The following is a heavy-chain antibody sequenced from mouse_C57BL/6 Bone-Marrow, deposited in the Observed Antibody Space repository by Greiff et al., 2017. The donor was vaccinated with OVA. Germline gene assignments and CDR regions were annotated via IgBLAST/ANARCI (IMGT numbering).Heavy chain of an antibody. CDR3: ASGDGYYPFDY. CDR2: IDPSDSYT. J-gene: IGHJ2*01. Sequence: VQLQQPGAELVRPGPSVKLSCKASGYTFTSYWMHWVKQRPGQGLEWIGVIDPSDSYTNYNQKFKGKATLTVDTSSSTAYMQLSSLTSEDSAVYYCASGDGYYPFDYWGQGTTLTVSS. V-gene: IGHV1-59*01. CDR1: GYTFTSYW. D-gene: IGHD2-3*01.